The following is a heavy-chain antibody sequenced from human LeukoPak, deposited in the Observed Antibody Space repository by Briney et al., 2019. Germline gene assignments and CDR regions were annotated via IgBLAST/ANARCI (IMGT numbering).Heavy chain of an antibody. V-gene: IGHV4-39*01. CDR2: IYYSGSS. CDR1: GGSISGSSYY. Sequence: SETLSLTCTVSGGSISGSSYYWGWIRQPPGKGLEWIGSIYYSGSSYYNPSPKSRAIISVDTSKNQFSLKLSSVTAADTAVYYCARHVGSGSYFDYWGQGTLVTVSS. J-gene: IGHJ4*02. CDR3: ARHVGSGSYFDY. D-gene: IGHD3-22*01.